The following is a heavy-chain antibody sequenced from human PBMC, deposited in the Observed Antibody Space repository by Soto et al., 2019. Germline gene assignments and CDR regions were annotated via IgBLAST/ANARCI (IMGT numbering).Heavy chain of an antibody. Sequence: GGSLILSCAASGFTFSSYAMSWVSQAPGKGLEWVSVISGSDDSTYYADSVKGRFTISRDNSKNTLYLQMNSLRDEDTAVYYCARDRGYTYGFDFWGQGALVTVSS. CDR3: ARDRGYTYGFDF. CDR2: ISGSDDST. V-gene: IGHV3-23*01. D-gene: IGHD5-18*01. J-gene: IGHJ4*02. CDR1: GFTFSSYA.